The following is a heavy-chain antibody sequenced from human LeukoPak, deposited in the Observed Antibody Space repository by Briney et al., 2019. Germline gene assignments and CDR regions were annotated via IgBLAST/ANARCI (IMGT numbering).Heavy chain of an antibody. Sequence: ASVKVSCKASGYTFTGYYMHWVRQAPGQGLEWMGWINPNSGGTNYAQKFQGRVTMTRDTSISTAYMDLSRLRSDDTAVYYCARGVDTAMVHHFDYWGQGTLVTVSS. J-gene: IGHJ4*02. V-gene: IGHV1-2*02. CDR3: ARGVDTAMVHHFDY. CDR1: GYTFTGYY. CDR2: INPNSGGT. D-gene: IGHD5-18*01.